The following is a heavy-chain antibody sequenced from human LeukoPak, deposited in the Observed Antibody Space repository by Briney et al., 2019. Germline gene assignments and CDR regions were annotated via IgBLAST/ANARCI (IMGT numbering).Heavy chain of an antibody. J-gene: IGHJ4*02. CDR3: ARGTGTLDY. Sequence: GWSLRLSCAASGFTFDDYGMTWVRQAPGKGLEWVSGINWNGDTRGYADSVKGRFTISRDNAKNSLYLQMNSLRAEDTALYYCARGTGTLDYWGQGALVTVSS. CDR2: INWNGDTR. D-gene: IGHD1-7*01. V-gene: IGHV3-20*04. CDR1: GFTFDDYG.